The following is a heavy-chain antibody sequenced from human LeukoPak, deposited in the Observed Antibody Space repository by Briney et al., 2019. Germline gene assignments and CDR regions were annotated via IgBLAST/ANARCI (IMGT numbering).Heavy chain of an antibody. J-gene: IGHJ3*02. V-gene: IGHV5-51*01. D-gene: IGHD3-16*01. CDR2: IYPGDSDT. CDR1: GYSFTNYW. CDR3: ATRKGGGSLDKGGGAFDI. Sequence: GESLKISCKGSGYSFTNYWIGWVRQMPGKGLEWMGIIYPGDSDTRYSPSFQGQVTISADISINTAYLQWSSLKASDTAMYYCATRKGGGSLDKGGGAFDIWGQGTMVTVSS.